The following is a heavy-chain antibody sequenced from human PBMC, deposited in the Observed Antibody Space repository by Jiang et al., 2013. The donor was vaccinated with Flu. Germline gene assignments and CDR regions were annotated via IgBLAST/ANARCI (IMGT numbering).Heavy chain of an antibody. CDR3: TRDSEEGYYFDY. CDR1: GFTFSDHY. J-gene: IGHJ4*02. Sequence: RLSCAASGFTFSDHYMDWVRQAPGKGWSGLAVPKEGNSYTTDYAASVKGRFTISRDDSKDSVYLQMNILETEDTAIYYCTRDSEEGYYFDYWGQGTLVTVSS. CDR2: PKEGNSYTT. V-gene: IGHV3-72*01.